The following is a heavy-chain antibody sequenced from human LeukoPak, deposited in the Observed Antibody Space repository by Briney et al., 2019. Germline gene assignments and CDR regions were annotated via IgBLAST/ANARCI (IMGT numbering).Heavy chain of an antibody. Sequence: GGSLRLSCAASGFTFSSYGMHWVRQAPGKGLEWVAFIRYDGSNKYYADSVKGRFTISRDNSKNTLYLQMNSLRAEDTAVYYCARGPKRGIVVVVAASLAGMDVWGQGTTVTVSS. CDR1: GFTFSSYG. D-gene: IGHD2-15*01. CDR2: IRYDGSNK. V-gene: IGHV3-30*02. CDR3: ARGPKRGIVVVVAASLAGMDV. J-gene: IGHJ6*02.